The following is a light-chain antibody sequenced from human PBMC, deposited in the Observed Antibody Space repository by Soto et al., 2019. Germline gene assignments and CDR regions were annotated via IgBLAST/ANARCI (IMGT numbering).Light chain of an antibody. CDR2: EVR. V-gene: IGLV2-14*01. J-gene: IGLJ2*01. Sequence: QSAMTQPASLSGSPGQSITISCAGTMRDVGAYNLVSWYQQHRGRAPQLIIFEVRYRPSSISFRFSGSKSGKTAALTISGLQAEDEADYYCTSFTSQSSLIFGGGTKVTVL. CDR1: MRDVGAYNL. CDR3: TSFTSQSSLI.